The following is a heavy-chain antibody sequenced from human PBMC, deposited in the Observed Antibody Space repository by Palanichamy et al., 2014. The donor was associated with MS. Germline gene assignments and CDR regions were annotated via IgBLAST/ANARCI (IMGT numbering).Heavy chain of an antibody. V-gene: IGHV3-23*01. J-gene: IGHJ1*01. CDR2: IIGSGGSA. Sequence: EVQLLESGGGLVQPGGSLRLSCAASGFTFSSFAMSWVRQAPGKGLEWVSMIIGSGGSASYTDSVKGRFTISRDNSKNTLYLQMNSLRAADTAIYYCVKDYADGSGYYYSAYFQHWGQGTLVTVSS. CDR1: GFTFSSFA. CDR3: VKDYADGSGYYYSAYFQH. D-gene: IGHD3-22*01.